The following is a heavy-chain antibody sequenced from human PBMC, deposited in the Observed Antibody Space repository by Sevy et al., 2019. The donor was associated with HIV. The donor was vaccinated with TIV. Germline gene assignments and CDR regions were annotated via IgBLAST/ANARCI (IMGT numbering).Heavy chain of an antibody. CDR1: GFTISSHS. CDR2: ISGTGNTV. V-gene: IGHV3-48*02. J-gene: IGHJ4*02. Sequence: GGSLRLSCAASGFTISSHSMNWVRQTPGKGLEWISYISGTGNTVYYADSVKGRLTISRDNAKNSLYLQLKSLRDEDTAIYYCARVPPYYDSNVSDFWGQGSLVTVSS. D-gene: IGHD3-22*01. CDR3: ARVPPYYDSNVSDF.